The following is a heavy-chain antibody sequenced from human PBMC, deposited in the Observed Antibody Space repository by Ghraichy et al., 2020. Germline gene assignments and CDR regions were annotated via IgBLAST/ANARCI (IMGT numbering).Heavy chain of an antibody. D-gene: IGHD5-18*01. J-gene: IGHJ4*02. CDR1: GFTFDDFA. Sequence: GSLRLSCAASGFTFDDFAISWFRLAPGKGLEWVGFIRSKTYGGTAEYAASVKGRFTISRDDSKSIAYLQMDSLKTVDTAVYYCTKLSGYTYGHDFDFWGQGTLVTVSS. V-gene: IGHV3-49*03. CDR2: IRSKTYGGTA. CDR3: TKLSGYTYGHDFDF.